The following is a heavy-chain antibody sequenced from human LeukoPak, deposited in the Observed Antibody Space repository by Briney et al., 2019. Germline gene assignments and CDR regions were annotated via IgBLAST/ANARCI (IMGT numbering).Heavy chain of an antibody. D-gene: IGHD3-22*01. CDR1: GFTFSDAW. CDR3: TADLSDSSAWSFDY. V-gene: IGHV3-15*01. Sequence: PGGSLRLSCAASGFTFSDAWLSWVRQAPGKGLEWLGRIRTKAEGEPTDYPGPVKGRFTISRDHSKSTLYLQMNSLRTEDTAVYYCTADLSDSSAWSFDYWGQGTLVTVSS. J-gene: IGHJ4*02. CDR2: IRTKAEGEPT.